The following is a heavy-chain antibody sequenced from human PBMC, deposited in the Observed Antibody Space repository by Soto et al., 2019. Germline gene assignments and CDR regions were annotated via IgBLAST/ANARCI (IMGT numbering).Heavy chain of an antibody. CDR1: GFAFRSYG. V-gene: IGHV3-30*18. Sequence: QVQLVESGGGVVQPGRSLRLSCAASGFAFRSYGIHWVRQAPGKGLEWVAVISYDGSNKYYADSVKGRFTISRDNSKNTLYLQMNSLRVEDTAVYYCAKGGFWDSSSSGGVDYWGQGTLVTVSS. D-gene: IGHD6-6*01. J-gene: IGHJ4*02. CDR3: AKGGFWDSSSSGGVDY. CDR2: ISYDGSNK.